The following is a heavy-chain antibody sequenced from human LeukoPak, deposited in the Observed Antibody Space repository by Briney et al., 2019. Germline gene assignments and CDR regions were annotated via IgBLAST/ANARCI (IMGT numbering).Heavy chain of an antibody. Sequence: GRSLRLSCAASGFTFSSYGMHWVRQAPGKGLEWVAVISYDGSNKYYADSVKGRFTISRDNSKNTLYLQMNSLRAEGTAVYYCAKWAHGMDVWGQGTTVTVSS. J-gene: IGHJ6*02. CDR3: AKWAHGMDV. V-gene: IGHV3-30*18. CDR2: ISYDGSNK. CDR1: GFTFSSYG.